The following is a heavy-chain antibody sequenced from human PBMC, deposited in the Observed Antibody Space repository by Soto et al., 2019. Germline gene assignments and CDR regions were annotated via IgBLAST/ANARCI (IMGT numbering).Heavy chain of an antibody. CDR3: TIGGMATIFGVVKGDAFDI. CDR1: GYSFTSYW. D-gene: IGHD3-3*01. J-gene: IGHJ3*02. CDR2: IYPGDSDT. V-gene: IGHV5-51*01. Sequence: GESLKISCKGSGYSFTSYWIGWVRQMPGKGLEWMGIIYPGDSDTRYSPSFQGRVTISVDKSISTAYLQWSGLKASDTAMYYCTIGGMATIFGVVKGDAFDIWGQGTMVTVSS.